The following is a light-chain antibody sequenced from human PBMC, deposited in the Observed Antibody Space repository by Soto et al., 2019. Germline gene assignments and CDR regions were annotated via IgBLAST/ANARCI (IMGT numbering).Light chain of an antibody. CDR2: DNN. CDR3: GTWDSSLSAGV. Sequence: QSVLMQPPSVSAAPGQKVTISCSGSSSNIGNNYVSWYQQLPGTAPKLLIYDNNKRPSGIPDRFSGSKSGTSATLGITGLQTGDDADYYCGTWDSSLSAGVFGGGTKLTVL. V-gene: IGLV1-51*01. J-gene: IGLJ3*02. CDR1: SSNIGNNY.